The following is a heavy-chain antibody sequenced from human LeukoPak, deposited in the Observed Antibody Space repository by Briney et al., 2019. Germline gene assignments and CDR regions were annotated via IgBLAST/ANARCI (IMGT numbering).Heavy chain of an antibody. CDR2: IKQDGSEK. V-gene: IGHV3-7*01. D-gene: IGHD2-21*02. CDR1: GFTFSSYW. J-gene: IGHJ6*03. Sequence: PGGSLRLSCAASGFTFSSYWMSWLRQAPGKGLEWVANIKQDGSEKYYVDSVKGRFTISRDNAKNSLYLQMNSLRAEDTAVYYCARVPVVTAPEVYMDVWGKGTTVTVSS. CDR3: ARVPVVTAPEVYMDV.